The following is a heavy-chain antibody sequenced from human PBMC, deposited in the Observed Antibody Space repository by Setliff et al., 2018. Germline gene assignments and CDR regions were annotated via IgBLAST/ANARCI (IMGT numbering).Heavy chain of an antibody. CDR3: ARDYQGGWFDP. CDR1: GGSFSGYS. D-gene: IGHD3-10*01. V-gene: IGHV4-34*01. Sequence: PSETLSLTCAVYGGSFSGYSWTWIRQPPGKGLEWIGDINHSGSTNYSPSLKSRVTISVDTSKTQVSLTLTSVTAADTAVYYCARDYQGGWFDPWGPGTLVTVSS. J-gene: IGHJ5*02. CDR2: INHSGST.